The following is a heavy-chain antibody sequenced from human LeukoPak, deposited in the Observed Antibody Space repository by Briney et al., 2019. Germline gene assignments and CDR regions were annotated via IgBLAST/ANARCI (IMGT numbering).Heavy chain of an antibody. CDR1: GGTFSSYA. V-gene: IGHV1-69*13. Sequence: ASVKVSCKASGGTFSSYAISWVRQAPGQGLDWMGGIIPISGTANYAQKFQGRVTITADESTSTAYMELSSLRSEDTAVYYCARVGCSSTSCSRYYYYYMDVWGKGTTVTVSS. CDR2: IIPISGTA. J-gene: IGHJ6*03. D-gene: IGHD2-2*01. CDR3: ARVGCSSTSCSRYYYYYMDV.